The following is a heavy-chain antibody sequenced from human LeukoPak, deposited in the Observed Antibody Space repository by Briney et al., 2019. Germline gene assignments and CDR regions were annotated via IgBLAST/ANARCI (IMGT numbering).Heavy chain of an antibody. Sequence: GGSLRLSCAASGFTFSSYAMSWVRQAPVKVLEWVSAISGSGGSTYYADSVKGRFTISRDNSKNTLYLQMNSLRAEDTAVYYCAKGPWATGSYYYVMDVWGQGTTVTVSS. CDR1: GFTFSSYA. CDR3: AKGPWATGSYYYVMDV. D-gene: IGHD5-12*01. V-gene: IGHV3-23*01. CDR2: ISGSGGST. J-gene: IGHJ6*02.